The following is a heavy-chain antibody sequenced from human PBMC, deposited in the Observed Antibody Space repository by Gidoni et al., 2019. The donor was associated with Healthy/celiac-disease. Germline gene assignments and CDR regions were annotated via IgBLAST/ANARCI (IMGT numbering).Heavy chain of an antibody. J-gene: IGHJ6*02. CDR3: ASGLYSSSWFFSETHTRYYYYGMDV. CDR2: IIPIFGTA. V-gene: IGHV1-69*01. Sequence: QVQLVQSGAEVKKPGSSVKVSCKASGGTFSSYAISWVRQAPGQGLEWMGGIIPIFGTANYAQKFQGRVTITADESTSTAYMELSSLRSEDTAVYYCASGLYSSSWFFSETHTRYYYYGMDVWGQGTTVTVSS. D-gene: IGHD6-13*01. CDR1: GGTFSSYA.